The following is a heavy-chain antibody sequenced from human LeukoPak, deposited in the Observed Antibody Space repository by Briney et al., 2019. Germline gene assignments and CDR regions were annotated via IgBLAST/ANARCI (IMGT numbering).Heavy chain of an antibody. V-gene: IGHV3-23*01. CDR1: GFTFSSYA. Sequence: PGGSLRLSCAASGFTFSSYAMSWVRQAPGKGVEWVSVIRGSDGSTYYADSVKGRFTISRDNSRNTLYLQMNNLRAEDTAVYYCAKGQKGSAITMIVVVRNAEYFQHWGQGTLVTVSS. CDR2: IRGSDGST. D-gene: IGHD3-22*01. CDR3: AKGQKGSAITMIVVVRNAEYFQH. J-gene: IGHJ1*01.